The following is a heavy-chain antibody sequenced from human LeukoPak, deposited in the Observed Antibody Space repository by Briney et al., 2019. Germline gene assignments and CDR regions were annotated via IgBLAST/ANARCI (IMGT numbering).Heavy chain of an antibody. CDR2: IYSSGST. J-gene: IGHJ4*01. D-gene: IGHD6-25*01. Sequence: SETLSLTCTVSGVSISSSSYYWGWIRQPPGKGLEWIGSIYSSGSTYYNSSLKSRVTISIDTSKNQVSLKMSSVTAADTAVYCAKSGGYGLIDYWGQGTLVTVSS. CDR1: GVSISSSSYY. CDR3: KSGGYGLIDY. V-gene: IGHV4-39*01.